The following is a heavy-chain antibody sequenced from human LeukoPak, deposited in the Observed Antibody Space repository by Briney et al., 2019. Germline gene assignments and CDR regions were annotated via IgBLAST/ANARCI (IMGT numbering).Heavy chain of an antibody. D-gene: IGHD6-19*01. CDR3: ARGGKQWRWGNYFDS. Sequence: SVNVSRTPSLYTLTDYALHCVAQAPGPRLEWMGWITVGRVETRYSQEFHPRITFTSDTTATTVYLHLSDLRSGHRAVYCFARGGKQWRWGNYFDSWGQGTLVAVSS. J-gene: IGHJ4*02. CDR1: LYTLTDYA. CDR2: ITVGRVET. V-gene: IGHV1-3*03.